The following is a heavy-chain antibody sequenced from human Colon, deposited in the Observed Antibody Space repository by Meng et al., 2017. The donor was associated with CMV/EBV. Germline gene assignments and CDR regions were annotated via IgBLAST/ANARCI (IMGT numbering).Heavy chain of an antibody. CDR3: ARDAAAADF. D-gene: IGHD6-13*01. CDR2: IKQDGREK. CDR1: GFTFSNHW. Sequence: GESLKISCAASGFTFSNHWMSWVRQTPGKGLEWVANIKQDGREKHYVDSVKGRFTISRDNARNSLFLQMNSLRVEDTAVYYCARDAAAADFWGQGTLVTAPQ. J-gene: IGHJ4*02. V-gene: IGHV3-7*01.